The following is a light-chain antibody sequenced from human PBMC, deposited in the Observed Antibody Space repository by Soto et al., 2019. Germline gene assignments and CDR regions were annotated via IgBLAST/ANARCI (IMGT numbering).Light chain of an antibody. CDR3: QSYDISLGGSWV. CDR1: SSDVGGYNY. CDR2: EVT. V-gene: IGLV2-8*01. Sequence: QSALTQPPSASGSPGQSVTISCTGTSSDVGGYNYVSWYRHHPGTGPKLMIYEVTKRPSGVPDRFSGSKSGNTASLAITGLQAEDEAHYYCQSYDISLGGSWVFGGGTKLTVL. J-gene: IGLJ3*02.